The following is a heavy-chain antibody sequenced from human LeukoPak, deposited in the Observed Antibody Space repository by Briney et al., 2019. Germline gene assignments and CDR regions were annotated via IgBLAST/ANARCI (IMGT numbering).Heavy chain of an antibody. J-gene: IGHJ4*02. V-gene: IGHV3-21*01. CDR2: ISSSSSYI. CDR1: GFTFSSYS. D-gene: IGHD4-23*01. Sequence: GGSLRLSCAASGFTFSSYSMNWVRQAPGKGLEWVSSISSSSSYIYYADSVKGRFTISRDNAKNSLYLQMNSLRAEDTAVYYCARDGFRRGNSGGFDYWGQGTLVTVSS. CDR3: ARDGFRRGNSGGFDY.